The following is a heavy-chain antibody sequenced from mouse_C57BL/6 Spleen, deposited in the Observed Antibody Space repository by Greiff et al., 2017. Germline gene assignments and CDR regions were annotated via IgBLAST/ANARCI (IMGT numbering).Heavy chain of an antibody. D-gene: IGHD2-4*01. J-gene: IGHJ2*01. CDR3: ASYDYEGFYDY. CDR2: IYPGDGDT. V-gene: IGHV1-82*01. CDR1: GYAFSSSW. Sequence: VKLMESGPELVKPGASVKISCKASGYAFSSSWMNWVKQRPGKGLEWIGRIYPGDGDTNYNGKFKGKATLTADKSSSTAYMQLSSLTSEDSAVYFCASYDYEGFYDYWGQGTTLTVSS.